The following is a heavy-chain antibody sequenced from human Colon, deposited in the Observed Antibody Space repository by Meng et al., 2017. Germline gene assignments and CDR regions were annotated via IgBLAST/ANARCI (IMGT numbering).Heavy chain of an antibody. D-gene: IGHD1-20*01. J-gene: IGHJ3*02. CDR1: GSAFDTYA. Sequence: GGSMRLSCAASGSAFDTYAMSWVRQGPGKGLEWVSRLGGGDDIFNEDSVKGHFTISRDNSKNTLYLQMNSLRAEDTAVYYCVKDRESYNSVWDAFDIWGQGTMVTVSS. V-gene: IGHV3-23*01. CDR2: LGGGDDI. CDR3: VKDRESYNSVWDAFDI.